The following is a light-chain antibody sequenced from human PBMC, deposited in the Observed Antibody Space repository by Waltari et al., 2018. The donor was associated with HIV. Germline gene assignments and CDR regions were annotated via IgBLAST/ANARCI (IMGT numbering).Light chain of an antibody. J-gene: IGKJ4*02. V-gene: IGKV3D-15*01. Sequence: DIVMMQSPATLSVSPGDRATLSCRASQRVSSNLAWYQQKPGQAPRLLIYGASTRATGSPARFSGSGSGTEFTLTISSMQSEDFAVYYCQQYNKWPLTFGGGTKVESK. CDR2: GAS. CDR1: QRVSSN. CDR3: QQYNKWPLT.